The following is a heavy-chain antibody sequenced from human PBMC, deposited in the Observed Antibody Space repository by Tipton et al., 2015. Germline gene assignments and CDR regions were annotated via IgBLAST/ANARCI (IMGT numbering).Heavy chain of an antibody. CDR3: ASLLLYGDYVHGLGY. CDR2: IYYSGDM. V-gene: IGHV4-39*02. Sequence: LSLTCTVSGVSISGTSYYWGWIRQPPGKGLEWIGSIYYSGDMYYNPSLKSRVAMSVDTSNNHFSLRLTSLTASDTAVYYCASLLLYGDYVHGLGYWGRGTLVTVSS. D-gene: IGHD4-17*01. CDR1: GVSISGTSYY. J-gene: IGHJ4*02.